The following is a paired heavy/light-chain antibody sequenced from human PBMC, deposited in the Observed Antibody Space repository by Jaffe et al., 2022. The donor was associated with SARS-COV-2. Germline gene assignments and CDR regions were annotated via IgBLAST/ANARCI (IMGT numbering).Light chain of an antibody. CDR1: NSNIGTST. CDR2: RND. V-gene: IGLV1-44*01. Sequence: HSVVTQPPSASGTPGQTVTISCSGDNSNIGTSTVSWHQHFPGTAPKLLIFRNDQRPSGVPDRFSGSKSGTSASLAISGLRSDDEAHYYCAAWDDRLNGWVFGGGTKLTVL. J-gene: IGLJ3*02. CDR3: AAWDDRLNGWV.
Heavy chain of an antibody. CDR2: IYSSGDT. V-gene: IGHV4-61*02. CDR1: GGSFSGATYS. J-gene: IGHJ4*02. CDR3: AREIFTRRIGMVIDQ. D-gene: IGHD3-22*01. Sequence: QVQLQESGPGLVGPSQTLSLTCAVSGGSFSGATYSWTWIRQPAGQGLEWVGRIYSSGDTDYNPSVKSRVTMSFDTSKTQISLKLNSVTAADTAVYYCAREIFTRRIGMVIDQWGQGMLVTVAS.